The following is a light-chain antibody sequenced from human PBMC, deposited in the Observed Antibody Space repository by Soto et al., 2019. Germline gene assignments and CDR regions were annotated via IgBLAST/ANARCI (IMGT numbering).Light chain of an antibody. V-gene: IGKV3-20*01. CDR3: QQYGSSPLT. J-gene: IGKJ4*01. CDR1: QSVSSSY. Sequence: EIVLTQSPGTLSLSPGERATLSCRASQSVSSSYLAWYQQKPGQAPRLLIYGASSRATGIPDRFSGSGSGTDFTLTIIRLEPADFAVYSCQQYGSSPLTFGGGTKVAIK. CDR2: GAS.